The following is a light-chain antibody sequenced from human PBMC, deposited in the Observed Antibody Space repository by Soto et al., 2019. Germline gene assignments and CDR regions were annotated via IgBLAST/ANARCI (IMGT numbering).Light chain of an antibody. Sequence: QSVLTQPRSVSGSPGQTVTISCTGSSSDVGSSNYMSWYQQHPGEAPKLVIYDVAQRPSGVSDRLSGSRSGKTASLTISGLQPDDEADYYCCAYAGSDTLIFGSGTKVTV. CDR3: CAYAGSDTLI. CDR1: SSDVGSSNY. J-gene: IGLJ1*01. V-gene: IGLV2-11*01. CDR2: DVA.